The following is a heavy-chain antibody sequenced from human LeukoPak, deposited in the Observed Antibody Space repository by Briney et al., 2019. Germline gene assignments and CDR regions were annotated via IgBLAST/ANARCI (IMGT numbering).Heavy chain of an antibody. CDR3: ASGRHDFLH. V-gene: IGHV3-7*01. J-gene: IGHJ4*02. CDR2: INLDGTEE. CDR1: GFTFSSYA. D-gene: IGHD3/OR15-3a*01. Sequence: GRSLRLSCAASGFTFSSYAISWVRQAPGKGLEWVANINLDGTEEHYVDSSLKGRFTISRDNAKNSLYLQMTSLRVEDTAVYYCASGRHDFLHWGQGTLVTVSS.